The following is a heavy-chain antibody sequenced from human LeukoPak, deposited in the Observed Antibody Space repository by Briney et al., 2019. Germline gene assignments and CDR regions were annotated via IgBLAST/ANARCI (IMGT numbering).Heavy chain of an antibody. D-gene: IGHD7-27*01. V-gene: IGHV4-38-2*01. Sequence: PSETLSLTCAVSGYSISSGYYWGWIRQPPGKGLEWIGSIYHSGSTYYNPSLKSRVTISVDTSKNQFSLKPSSVTAADTAVYYCARLFWGKYYFDYWGQGTLVTVSS. CDR3: ARLFWGKYYFDY. J-gene: IGHJ4*02. CDR1: GYSISSGYY. CDR2: IYHSGST.